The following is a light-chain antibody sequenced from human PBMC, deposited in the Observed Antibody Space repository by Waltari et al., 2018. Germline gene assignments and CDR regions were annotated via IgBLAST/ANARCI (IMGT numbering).Light chain of an antibody. CDR2: DAA. CDR3: QKYVNLPAT. Sequence: EIVLTQSPGTLSLSPGERATLACRASQSVARYLAWYQQNPGEAPGLRIDDAATRATGIPDRVSVSRSGTDFSLTISRLESEDFEVYYCQKYVNLPATFGQGTKVEIK. V-gene: IGKV3-20*01. J-gene: IGKJ1*01. CDR1: QSVARY.